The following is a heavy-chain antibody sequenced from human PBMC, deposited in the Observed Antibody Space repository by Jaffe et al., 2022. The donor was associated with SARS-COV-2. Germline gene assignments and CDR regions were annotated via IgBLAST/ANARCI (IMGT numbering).Heavy chain of an antibody. CDR3: AREDDSSGYYPDAFDI. Sequence: EVQLVESGGGLVQPGGSLRLSCAASGFTFSSYWMSWVRQAPGKGLEWVANIKQDGSEKYYVDSVKGRFTISRDNAKNSLYLQMNSLRAEDTAVYYCAREDDSSGYYPDAFDIWGQGTMVTVSS. V-gene: IGHV3-7*01. CDR1: GFTFSSYW. D-gene: IGHD3-22*01. CDR2: IKQDGSEK. J-gene: IGHJ3*02.